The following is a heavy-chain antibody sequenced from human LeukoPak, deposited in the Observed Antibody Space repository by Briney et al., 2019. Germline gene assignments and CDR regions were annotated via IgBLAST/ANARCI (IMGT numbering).Heavy chain of an antibody. CDR2: INPNSGGT. CDR1: GYTFTGYY. CDR3: AREALWFGHAFDI. J-gene: IGHJ3*02. D-gene: IGHD3-10*01. Sequence: ASVKVSCKASGYTFTGYYMHWVRQAPGQGLEWMGWINPNSGGTNYAQKFQGRVTMTRDTSISTACMELSRLRSDDTAVYYCAREALWFGHAFDIWGQGTMVTVSS. V-gene: IGHV1-2*02.